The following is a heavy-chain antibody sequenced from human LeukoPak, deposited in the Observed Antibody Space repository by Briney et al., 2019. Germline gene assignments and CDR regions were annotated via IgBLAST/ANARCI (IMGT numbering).Heavy chain of an antibody. Sequence: GGSLRLSCAASGFTFSSYAMSWVRQAPGKGLEWVSAISGAGGSTSYADSVKGRFTVSRDNSKNTLYLQMNSLRAEDTAVYYCATWNHVAHWGQGTPVTVSS. D-gene: IGHD1-1*01. CDR2: ISGAGGST. V-gene: IGHV3-23*01. J-gene: IGHJ4*02. CDR3: ATWNHVAH. CDR1: GFTFSSYA.